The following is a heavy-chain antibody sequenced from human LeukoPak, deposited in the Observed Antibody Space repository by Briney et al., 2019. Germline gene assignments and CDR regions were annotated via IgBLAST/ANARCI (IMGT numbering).Heavy chain of an antibody. J-gene: IGHJ4*02. V-gene: IGHV3-23*01. D-gene: IGHD3-22*01. CDR1: GFSFSNYA. Sequence: GGSLRLSCVSSGFSFSNYAMSWVRQAPGKGLEWVSSISGSGGSTHYADSVKGRFTVSRDKTKNALYLQMNSLRAEDTAVYYCAKSAYYDASGYYREYYFDYWGQGTLVTVSS. CDR2: ISGSGGST. CDR3: AKSAYYDASGYYREYYFDY.